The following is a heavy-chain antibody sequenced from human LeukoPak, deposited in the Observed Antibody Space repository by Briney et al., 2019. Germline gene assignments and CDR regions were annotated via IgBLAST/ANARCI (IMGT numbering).Heavy chain of an antibody. CDR2: VTSSGNT. D-gene: IGHD1-26*01. Sequence: SETLSLTCIVSGDSISSSSYYWAWIRQPPGKGLEWIGSVTSSGNTRYNPSLNSRITTSVDTSKNQFSLKLSSVTAADTAVYYCARRLSLSGNTNWFDPWGQGTLVTVSS. CDR3: ARRLSLSGNTNWFDP. CDR1: GDSISSSSYY. V-gene: IGHV4-39*01. J-gene: IGHJ5*02.